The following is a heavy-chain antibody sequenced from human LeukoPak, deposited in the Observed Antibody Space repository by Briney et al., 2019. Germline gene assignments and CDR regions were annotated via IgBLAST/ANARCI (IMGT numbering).Heavy chain of an antibody. CDR3: ARDLGPSHDSSGYSSY. CDR1: GFTFSSDW. V-gene: IGHV3-7*01. CDR2: IKQDGSEK. Sequence: GGSLRLSCAASGFTFSSDWMSWVRQAPGKGLEWVANIKQDGSEKYYVDSVKGRFTISRDNAKNSLYLQMNSLRAEDTAVYYCARDLGPSHDSSGYSSYWGQGTLVTVSS. D-gene: IGHD3-22*01. J-gene: IGHJ4*02.